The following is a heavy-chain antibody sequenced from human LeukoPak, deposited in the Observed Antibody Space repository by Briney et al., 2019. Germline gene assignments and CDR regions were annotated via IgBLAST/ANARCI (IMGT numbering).Heavy chain of an antibody. CDR1: GFTFSNYN. D-gene: IGHD6-13*01. V-gene: IGHV3-21*06. J-gene: IGHJ4*02. CDR3: ATDLGSSRPNF. CDR2: ISSSSSYI. Sequence: PGGSLRLSCAASGFTFSNYNMNWVRQAPGKGLEWVSSISSSSSYIYYADSVKGRFTISRDNAKNSLYLQMNSLRAEDTAVYYCATDLGSSRPNFWGQGILVTVSS.